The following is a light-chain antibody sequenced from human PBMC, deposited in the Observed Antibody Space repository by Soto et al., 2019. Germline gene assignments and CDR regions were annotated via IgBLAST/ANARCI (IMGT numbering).Light chain of an antibody. J-gene: IGKJ3*01. V-gene: IGKV3-11*01. CDR2: DAS. Sequence: EIVMTQSPATLSLSPGERATLSCRASENVFSFMAWYQHRPGQAPRLLIYDASNRAAGVPARFSGSGSGTDFTLTISSLEPEDFAVYYGQQRTKWPPIFTFGPGTKVEIK. CDR3: QQRTKWPPIFT. CDR1: ENVFSF.